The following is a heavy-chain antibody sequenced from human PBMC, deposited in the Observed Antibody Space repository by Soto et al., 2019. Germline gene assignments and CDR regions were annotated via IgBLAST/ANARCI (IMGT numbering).Heavy chain of an antibody. D-gene: IGHD3-16*02. Sequence: SETLSLTCTVSGGSISSYYWSWIRQPPGKGLEWIGYIYYSGSTNYNPSLKSRVTISVDTSKNQFSLKLSSVTAADTAVYYCARRSTWGSYRYSYFDYWGQGTLVTVSS. CDR1: GGSISSYY. CDR3: ARRSTWGSYRYSYFDY. J-gene: IGHJ4*02. V-gene: IGHV4-59*01. CDR2: IYYSGST.